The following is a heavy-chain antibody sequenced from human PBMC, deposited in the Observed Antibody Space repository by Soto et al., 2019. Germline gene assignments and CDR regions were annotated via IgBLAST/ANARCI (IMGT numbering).Heavy chain of an antibody. D-gene: IGHD3-22*01. CDR2: TYYRSKWFN. V-gene: IGHV6-1*01. CDR1: GDSVSSNSAA. CDR3: ARGSYYYDSSGYYHY. Sequence: SQTLSLTCAISGDSVSSNSAAWNWIRQAPSRGPEWLGRTYYRSKWFNDYAVSVKSRITINPDTSKNQFSLQLNSVTAEDTAVYYCARGSYYYDSSGYYHYWGQGTLVTVSS. J-gene: IGHJ4*02.